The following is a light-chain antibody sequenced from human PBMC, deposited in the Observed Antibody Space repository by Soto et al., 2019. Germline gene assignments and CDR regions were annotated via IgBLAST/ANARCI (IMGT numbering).Light chain of an antibody. J-gene: IGLJ1*01. V-gene: IGLV2-23*01. CDR1: SSDVGSYTL. CDR2: EGS. CDR3: CSYAGSSTAYV. Sequence: QSALTQPASVSGSPGQSITISCTGTSSDVGSYTLVSWYQQHPGKAPKLMIYEGSRRPSGVSNRFSGSKSGTTASLTISGLQAEDEADYYCCSYAGSSTAYVFGTGTKVTVL.